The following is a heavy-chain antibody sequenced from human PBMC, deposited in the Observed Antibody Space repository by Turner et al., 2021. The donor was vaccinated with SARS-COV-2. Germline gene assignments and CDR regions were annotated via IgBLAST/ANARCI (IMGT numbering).Heavy chain of an antibody. CDR3: ARDRRVGDGDISEFPNDAFDI. J-gene: IGHJ3*02. CDR2: IYSGGRT. Sequence: EVQLVESGGGLVQPGGSLRLSCAASGFTVSSNYMSWVRQAPGKGLEWVSVIYSGGRTYYADSVKGRFTISRDNSKNTLYLQMNSLRAEDTAVYYCARDRRVGDGDISEFPNDAFDIWGQGTMVTVSS. D-gene: IGHD1-26*01. V-gene: IGHV3-66*01. CDR1: GFTVSSNY.